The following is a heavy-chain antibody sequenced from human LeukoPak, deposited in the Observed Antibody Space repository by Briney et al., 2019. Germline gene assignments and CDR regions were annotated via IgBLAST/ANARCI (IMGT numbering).Heavy chain of an antibody. J-gene: IGHJ5*02. D-gene: IGHD3-10*01. Sequence: SVKVSCKASGGTFRSYAISWVRQAPGQGLEWMGGIIPSFGTANYAQKFQGRVTITADKSTSTAYMELSSLRSEDTAVYYCARMWSYYYGSGSPNWFDPWGQGTLVTVSS. CDR2: IIPSFGTA. V-gene: IGHV1-69*06. CDR3: ARMWSYYYGSGSPNWFDP. CDR1: GGTFRSYA.